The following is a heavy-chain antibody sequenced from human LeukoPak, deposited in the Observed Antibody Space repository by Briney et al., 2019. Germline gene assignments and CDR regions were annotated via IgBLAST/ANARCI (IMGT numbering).Heavy chain of an antibody. CDR1: GGSFTSYA. D-gene: IGHD2-21*02. CDR3: AKEDEVTSLDP. CDR2: IIPIFGTT. V-gene: IGHV1-69*05. J-gene: IGHJ5*02. Sequence: GASVKVSCKASGGSFTSYAISWVRQAPGQGLEWMGGIIPIFGTTRYAQKFQGRVTITTDVSTRTAYMELSSLRSEDTAIYYCAKEDEVTSLDPWGQGTLVTASS.